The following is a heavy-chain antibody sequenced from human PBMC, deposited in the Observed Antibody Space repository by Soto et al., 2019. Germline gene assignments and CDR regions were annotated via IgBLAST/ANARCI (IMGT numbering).Heavy chain of an antibody. CDR3: ARDLDGLHDDTSGPFPRPG. J-gene: IGHJ1*01. D-gene: IGHD3-22*01. V-gene: IGHV4-30-4*01. CDR1: GGSISSDDYY. CDR2: IHSSGSI. Sequence: SETLSLTCAVSGGSISSDDYYWSWIRQAPGRGLEWIGYIHSSGSIYYNPSLKSRATMSIDTAGNQFSLKVSSVTVADTAVYYCARDLDGLHDDTSGPFPRPGWGQGTLVTVSS.